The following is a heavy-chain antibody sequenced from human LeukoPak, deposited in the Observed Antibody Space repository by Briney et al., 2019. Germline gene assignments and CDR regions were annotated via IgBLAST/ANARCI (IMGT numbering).Heavy chain of an antibody. CDR3: ARSLDPDGPIY. D-gene: IGHD1-1*01. J-gene: IGHJ4*02. CDR2: VYYSGST. Sequence: PSETLSLTCVVSGGSVSGYYWGWIRQPPGRGLEWIGYVYYSGSTNYNPSFKSRITISVDTSRNQFSLQLSSVTAADTAVYYCARSLDPDGPIYWGQGTLVTVSS. V-gene: IGHV4-59*02. CDR1: GGSVSGYY.